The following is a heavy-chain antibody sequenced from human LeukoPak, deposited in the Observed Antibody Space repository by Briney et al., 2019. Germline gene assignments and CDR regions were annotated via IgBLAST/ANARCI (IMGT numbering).Heavy chain of an antibody. CDR1: GGSISSYY. J-gene: IGHJ4*02. CDR2: IYYSGST. Sequence: SETLSLTCTVSGGSISSYYWSWIRQPPGKGLEWIGHIYYSGSTNYTPSLKSRVTISVDTSKNQFSLKLSSVTAADTAVYYCARGGYSGYDFAYWGQGTLVTVSS. CDR3: ARGGYSGYDFAY. D-gene: IGHD5-12*01. V-gene: IGHV4-59*01.